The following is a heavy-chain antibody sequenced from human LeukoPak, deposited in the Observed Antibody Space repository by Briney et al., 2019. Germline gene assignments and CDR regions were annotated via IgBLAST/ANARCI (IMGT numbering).Heavy chain of an antibody. V-gene: IGHV3-30-3*01. CDR3: AGGDDILTGYSSLLDY. CDR2: ISYDGSNK. J-gene: IGHJ4*02. D-gene: IGHD3-9*01. CDR1: GFTFSSYA. Sequence: PLGSLRLSCAASGFTFSSYAMHWVRQAPGKGLEWVAVISYDGSNKYYADSVEGRFTISRDNSKNTLYLQMNSLRAEDTAVYYCAGGDDILTGYSSLLDYWGQGTLVTVSS.